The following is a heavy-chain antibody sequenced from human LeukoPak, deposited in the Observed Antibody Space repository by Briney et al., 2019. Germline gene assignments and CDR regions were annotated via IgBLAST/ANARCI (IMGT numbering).Heavy chain of an antibody. CDR3: XXXXXXXNDXSXXFDS. J-gene: IGHJ4*02. V-gene: IGHV4-38-2*01. CDR2: IYHSGST. Sequence: XXXVSGYSISSGYYWGWIRQPPGKGLEWIGSIYHSGSTNYRSSLKSRVTISVDKSNNQFSLKVRSMSAADSAIYYXXXXXXXXNDXSXXFDSWGQGXLVTVSS. D-gene: IGHD6-6*01. CDR1: GYSISSGYY.